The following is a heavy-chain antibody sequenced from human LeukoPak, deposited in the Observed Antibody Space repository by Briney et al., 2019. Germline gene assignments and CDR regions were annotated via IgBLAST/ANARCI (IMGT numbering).Heavy chain of an antibody. CDR1: GFTFNTYW. V-gene: IGHV3-7*03. J-gene: IGHJ3*01. Sequence: GGSLRLSCSASGFTFNTYWMTWVRQAPGKGLEWVANIKQDGSEKSYVDSVKGRFTISRDNAKNSLFLQMNSLSAEDTAIYYCARCRSDYSTEPFDVWGQGTMVTVSS. D-gene: IGHD3-22*01. CDR2: IKQDGSEK. CDR3: ARCRSDYSTEPFDV.